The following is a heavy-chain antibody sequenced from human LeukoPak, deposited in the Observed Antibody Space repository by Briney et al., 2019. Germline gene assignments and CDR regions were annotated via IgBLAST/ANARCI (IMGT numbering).Heavy chain of an antibody. J-gene: IGHJ4*02. Sequence: ASETLSLTCTVSGASITTYYWTWIRQPPGKGLEWIGYIYHSGSTNYKPSLKSRVTISLDTSRNQFSLRLSSATAADTAVYFCAREYSTSSEGDYFDYWGQGSLVTVSS. CDR2: IYHSGST. CDR1: GASITTYY. D-gene: IGHD6-6*01. CDR3: AREYSTSSEGDYFDY. V-gene: IGHV4-59*01.